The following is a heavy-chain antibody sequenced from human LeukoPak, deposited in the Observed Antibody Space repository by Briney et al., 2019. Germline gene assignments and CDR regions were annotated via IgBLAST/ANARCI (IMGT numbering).Heavy chain of an antibody. Sequence: SETLSLTCTVSGGSISSSSYYWGWIRQPPGKGLEWIGSIYYSGSTYYNPSLKSRVTISVDTSKNQFSLKLSSVTAADTAVYYCARAHGDCVRLFDYWGQGTLVTVSS. V-gene: IGHV4-39*07. CDR3: ARAHGDCVRLFDY. CDR2: IYYSGST. CDR1: GGSISSSSYY. D-gene: IGHD2-21*02. J-gene: IGHJ4*02.